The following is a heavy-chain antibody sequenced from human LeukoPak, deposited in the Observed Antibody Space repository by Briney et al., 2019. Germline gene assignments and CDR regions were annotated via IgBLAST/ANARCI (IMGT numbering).Heavy chain of an antibody. D-gene: IGHD1-7*01. V-gene: IGHV4-38-2*02. J-gene: IGHJ3*02. CDR3: ARVNYQFIAFDS. Sequence: SETLSLTCTVSAYSISSGYYWGWLRPSPGKVLERIGSIYNSGTTYYSPSLKSRVTITIDTSKNQVSLKLSSGTAADTAVYYCARVNYQFIAFDSWGQGTMVTVSS. CDR2: IYNSGTT. CDR1: AYSISSGYY.